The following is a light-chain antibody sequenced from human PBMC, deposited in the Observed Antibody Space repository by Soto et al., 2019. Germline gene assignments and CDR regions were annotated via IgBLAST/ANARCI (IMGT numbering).Light chain of an antibody. CDR1: SSDVGRYNY. V-gene: IGLV2-8*01. CDR3: SSYAGRNNYV. CDR2: EVT. J-gene: IGLJ1*01. Sequence: QSVLTQPPSASGSPGQSVTISCIGTSSDVGRYNYVSWYQHHPGKAPKLIIYEVTKRPSGVPDRFSGSKSGNTASLTVSGLQADDEADYYCSSYAGRNNYVFGT.